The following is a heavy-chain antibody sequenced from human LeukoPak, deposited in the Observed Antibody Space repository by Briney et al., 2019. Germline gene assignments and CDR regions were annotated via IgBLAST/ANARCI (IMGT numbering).Heavy chain of an antibody. Sequence: GSLRLSCAASGFTFSSYSMNWVRQAPGKGLEWIGSIYYSGSTYYNPSLKSRVTISVDTSKNQFSLKLSSVTAADTAVYYCASYDILTGYLNWFDPWGQGTLVTVSS. J-gene: IGHJ5*02. CDR3: ASYDILTGYLNWFDP. V-gene: IGHV4-39*07. D-gene: IGHD3-9*01. CDR2: IYYSGST. CDR1: GFTFSSYS.